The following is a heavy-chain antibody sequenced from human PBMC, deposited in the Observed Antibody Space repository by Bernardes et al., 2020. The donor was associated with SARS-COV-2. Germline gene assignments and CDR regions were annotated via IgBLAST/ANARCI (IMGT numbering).Heavy chain of an antibody. D-gene: IGHD5-18*01. CDR2: ISADNGNT. V-gene: IGHV1-18*01. Sequence: ASVKVSCKASGYTFTSYGISWVRQAPGQGLEWMGWISADNGNTNYAQKFQGRVTMTTDTSTSTGYMELRSLRSDDTAVYYCATVVGYGYGGGCFDPWGQGTLVTVSS. CDR1: GYTFTSYG. J-gene: IGHJ5*02. CDR3: ATVVGYGYGGGCFDP.